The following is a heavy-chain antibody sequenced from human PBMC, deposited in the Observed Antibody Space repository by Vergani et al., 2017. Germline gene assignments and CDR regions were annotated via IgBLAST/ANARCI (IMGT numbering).Heavy chain of an antibody. J-gene: IGHJ4*02. CDR1: GYTFSNYY. V-gene: IGHV1-46*03. CDR2: INPSGGHT. D-gene: IGHD3-9*01. Sequence: QVQVVQSGAEVKKSGASVKVSCKTSGYTFSNYYMHWVRQAPGQGLEWMGIINPSGGHTNYAQKFQGRVTMTRAKSTSTVYMELSSLRSEDTAIYYCARGDYGILTGYRYWGQGTLVTVSA. CDR3: ARGDYGILTGYRY.